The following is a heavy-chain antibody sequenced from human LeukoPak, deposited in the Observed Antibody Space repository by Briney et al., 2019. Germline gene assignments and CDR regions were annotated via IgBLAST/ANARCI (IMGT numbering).Heavy chain of an antibody. CDR3: VKDGRKALKLLWFGESLDY. CDR2: ISSNGGST. D-gene: IGHD3-10*01. J-gene: IGHJ4*02. Sequence: PGGSLRLSCSASGFTFSSYAMHWVRQAPGKGLEYVSAISSNGGSTYYADSVKGRFTISRDNSKNTLYLQMSSLRAEDTAVYYCVKDGRKALKLLWFGESLDYWGQGTLVTVSS. V-gene: IGHV3-64D*06. CDR1: GFTFSSYA.